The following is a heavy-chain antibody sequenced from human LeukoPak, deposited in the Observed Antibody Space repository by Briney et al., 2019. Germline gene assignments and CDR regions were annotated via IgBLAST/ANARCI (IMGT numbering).Heavy chain of an antibody. CDR1: GYSFTSYW. V-gene: IGHV5-51*01. Sequence: GESLKISCRSSGYSFTSYWIAWVRQMPGKGLEWMGIIYPGDSDTRYSPSFQGQVTISADKPISTAYLQWSSLKASDTAMYYCARRGYDYGDYCFDYWGQGTLVTVPS. CDR3: ARRGYDYGDYCFDY. D-gene: IGHD4-17*01. CDR2: IYPGDSDT. J-gene: IGHJ4*02.